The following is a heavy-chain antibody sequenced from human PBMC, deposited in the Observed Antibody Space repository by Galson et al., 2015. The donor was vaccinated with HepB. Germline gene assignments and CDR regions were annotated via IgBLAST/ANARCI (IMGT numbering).Heavy chain of an antibody. J-gene: IGHJ6*02. CDR3: AREVAAHGNRVSYYYGMDV. CDR1: GFTFSSYA. CDR2: ISYDGSNK. D-gene: IGHD6-6*01. V-gene: IGHV3-30-3*01. Sequence: SLRLSCAASGFTFSSYAMHWVRQAPGKGLEWVAVISYDGSNKYYADSVKGRFTISRDNSKNTLYLQMNSLRAEDTAVYYCAREVAAHGNRVSYYYGMDVWGQGTTVTVSS.